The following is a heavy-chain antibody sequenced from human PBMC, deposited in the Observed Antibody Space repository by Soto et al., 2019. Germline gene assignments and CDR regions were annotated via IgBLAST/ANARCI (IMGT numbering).Heavy chain of an antibody. Sequence: GGSLRLSCAASGFTFSNAWINWVRQAPGKGQERVGRIKSTIDGGTTDFTAPVKGRFAISRDDSKNIAYMQMNSLKIDDTFVYFCSTDSYSDMPIVRVDYWSHGTLFTVSA. J-gene: IGHJ4*01. CDR1: GFTFSNAW. D-gene: IGHD1-26*01. CDR2: IKSTIDGGTT. CDR3: STDSYSDMPIVRVDY. V-gene: IGHV3-15*07.